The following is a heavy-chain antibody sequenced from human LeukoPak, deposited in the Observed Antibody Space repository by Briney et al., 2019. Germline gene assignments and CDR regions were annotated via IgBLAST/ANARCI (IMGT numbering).Heavy chain of an antibody. V-gene: IGHV3-23*01. CDR3: AKDGSEAGFYYYYYYMDV. CDR2: ISGSGGST. D-gene: IGHD6-19*01. Sequence: GGSLRLSCAASGFTFSSYAMSWVRQAPGKGLEWVSAISGSGGSTYYADSVKGRFTISRDNSKSTLYLQMNSLRAEDTAVYYCAKDGSEAGFYYYYYYMDVWGKGTTVTVSS. CDR1: GFTFSSYA. J-gene: IGHJ6*03.